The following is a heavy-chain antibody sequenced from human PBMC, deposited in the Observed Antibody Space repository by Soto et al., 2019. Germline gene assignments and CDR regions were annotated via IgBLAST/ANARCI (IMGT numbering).Heavy chain of an antibody. D-gene: IGHD2-15*01. CDR3: ARHEDYSPFDY. V-gene: IGHV4-4*02. CDR2: IYHSGST. J-gene: IGHJ4*01. Sequence: QVQLQESGPGLVKPSGTLSLTCGISGDSISSPNWWTWVRQPPGEGLEWIGEIYHSGSTNYNPSLKSRVTISLDKSKNQFSLRLRSLTAADTAIYYCARHEDYSPFDYWGHGILVTVSS. CDR1: GDSISSPNW.